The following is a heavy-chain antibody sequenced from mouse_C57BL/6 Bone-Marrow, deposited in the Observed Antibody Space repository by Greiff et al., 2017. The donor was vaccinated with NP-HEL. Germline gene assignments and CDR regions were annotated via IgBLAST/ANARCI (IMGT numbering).Heavy chain of an antibody. CDR3: ARESYGSSFYWYFDV. J-gene: IGHJ1*03. CDR2: IDPSDSET. Sequence: VQLQQSGAELVRPGSSVKLSCKASGYTFTSYWMHWVKQRPIQGLEWIGNIDPSDSETHYNQKFKDKATLTVDKSSSTAYMQLSSLTSEDSAVYYCARESYGSSFYWYFDVWGTGTTVTVSS. V-gene: IGHV1-52*01. D-gene: IGHD1-1*01. CDR1: GYTFTSYW.